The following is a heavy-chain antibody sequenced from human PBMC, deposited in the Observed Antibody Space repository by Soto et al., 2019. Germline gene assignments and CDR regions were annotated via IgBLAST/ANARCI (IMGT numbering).Heavy chain of an antibody. CDR3: VQSRCGGDCLQSYSSHSYYGLDV. Sequence: QITLKESGPTLVKPTQTLTLTCTFSGLSLSTTGVGVGWIRQPPGEALEWLALIYWDDDKRYSPSLKSRLTITKDTSKKQVVLTMTNMDPVDTATYYCVQSRCGGDCLQSYSSHSYYGLDVWGQGTTVTVSS. V-gene: IGHV2-5*02. CDR1: GLSLSTTGVG. D-gene: IGHD2-21*02. J-gene: IGHJ6*02. CDR2: IYWDDDK.